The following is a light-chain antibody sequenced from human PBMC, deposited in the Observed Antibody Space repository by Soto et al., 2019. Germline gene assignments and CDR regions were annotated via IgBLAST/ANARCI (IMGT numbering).Light chain of an antibody. CDR3: QPDNFWPPLT. CDR1: QGVNSN. V-gene: IGKV3-15*01. J-gene: IGKJ4*01. Sequence: EIVMTQSPATLSVSPGERATLSCRASQGVNSNLAWYRQKPGQAPRLLISDASTRATGVPARFSGSGSGTEFTLTISSLQSEESGIYYCQPDNFWPPLTFGGWTKVEIK. CDR2: DAS.